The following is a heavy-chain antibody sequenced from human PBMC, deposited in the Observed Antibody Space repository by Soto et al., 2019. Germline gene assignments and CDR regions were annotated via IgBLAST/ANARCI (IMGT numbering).Heavy chain of an antibody. CDR3: ARQASTIFGVVKDYYYYYGMDV. J-gene: IGHJ6*02. CDR2: IYPGDSDT. V-gene: IGHV5-51*01. Sequence: PGESLKISCKGSGYDFNSHWIGWVRQMPGQGLEWMGIIYPGDSDTRYNPSFQGRVTISAGKSSSTAYLQWSTLEASDTAIYYCARQASTIFGVVKDYYYYYGMDVWGQGTTVTVSS. D-gene: IGHD3-3*01. CDR1: GYDFNSHW.